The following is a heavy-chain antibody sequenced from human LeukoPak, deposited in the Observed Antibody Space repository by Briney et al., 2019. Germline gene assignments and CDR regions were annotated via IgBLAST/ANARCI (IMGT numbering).Heavy chain of an antibody. CDR2: IRGRGDKT. J-gene: IGHJ4*02. D-gene: IGHD6-19*01. CDR3: VRRGDASSGWGDHDF. Sequence: TRWVRQPPRHWLEWVSTIRGRGDKTFYADSVKGRFTTSRENSKNTVHLQMNSLTGEDTALYYCVRRGDASSGWGDHDFWGQGALVTVSS. V-gene: IGHV3-23*01.